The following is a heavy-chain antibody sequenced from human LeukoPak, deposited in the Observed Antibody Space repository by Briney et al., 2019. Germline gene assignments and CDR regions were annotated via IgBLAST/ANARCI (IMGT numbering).Heavy chain of an antibody. D-gene: IGHD2-2*01. Sequence: GASVKVSCKASGYTFTGYYMHWVRQAPGQGLEWMGWINPNSGGTNYAQKFQGRVTMTRDTSISTAYMELSRLRSDDTAVYYCARDFTAAVPAAARRPGYYYYYMDVWGKGTTVTVSS. CDR1: GYTFTGYY. V-gene: IGHV1-2*02. CDR3: ARDFTAAVPAAARRPGYYYYYMDV. J-gene: IGHJ6*03. CDR2: INPNSGGT.